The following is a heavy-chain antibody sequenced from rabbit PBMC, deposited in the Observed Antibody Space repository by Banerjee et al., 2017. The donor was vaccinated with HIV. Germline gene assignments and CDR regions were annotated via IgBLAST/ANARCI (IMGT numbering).Heavy chain of an antibody. D-gene: IGHD4-2*01. CDR3: ARGYTEYYDL. CDR2: INTGSSGRT. Sequence: QEQLEESGGDLVKPEGSLTLTCTASGFSFSNKYVMCWVRQAPGKGLEWIACINTGSSGRTYYASWAKGRFTISKTSSTTVTLQMTSLTAADTATYFCARGYTEYYDLWGPGTLVTVS. V-gene: IGHV1S45*01. J-gene: IGHJ4*01. CDR1: GFSFSNKYV.